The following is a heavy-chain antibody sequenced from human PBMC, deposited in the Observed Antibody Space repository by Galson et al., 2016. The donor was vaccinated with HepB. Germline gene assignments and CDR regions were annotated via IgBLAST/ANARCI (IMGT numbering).Heavy chain of an antibody. CDR1: GYTFTSYG. CDR2: INAGNGYR. J-gene: IGHJ4*01. Sequence: SVKVSCKASGYTFTSYGLHWIRQAPGQGFEWMGWINAGNGYRQYSERFQGRVLLTTETSASTGYLELSNLIFEDTAVYYCAKDSLALITLGTVVGHFDYWGQGSLVTVSS. V-gene: IGHV1-3*01. CDR3: AKDSLALITLGTVVGHFDY. D-gene: IGHD3-16*02.